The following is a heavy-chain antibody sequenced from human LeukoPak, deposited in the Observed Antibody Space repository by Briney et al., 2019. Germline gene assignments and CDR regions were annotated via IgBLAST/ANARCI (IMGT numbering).Heavy chain of an antibody. J-gene: IGHJ6*04. CDR2: ISTSSSYI. V-gene: IGHV3-21*01. Sequence: PGGSLRLSCAASGFTFSSYTMNWVRQAPGKGLEWVSSISTSSSYIYYADSVKGRFTISRDNAKNSLYLQMNSLRAEDTAVYYCAELGITMIGGVWGKGTTVTISS. CDR3: AELGITMIGGV. D-gene: IGHD3-10*02. CDR1: GFTFSSYT.